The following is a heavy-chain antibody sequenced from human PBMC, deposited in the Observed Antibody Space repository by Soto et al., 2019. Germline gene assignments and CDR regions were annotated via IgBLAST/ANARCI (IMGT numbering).Heavy chain of an antibody. CDR3: ASKSYGDYGYYYYGMDV. V-gene: IGHV3-23*01. CDR2: LSGSGSST. J-gene: IGHJ6*02. Sequence: PGGSLRLSCAASGFTFSSYAMSWVRQAPGKGLEWVSALSGSGSSTYYAESVKGRFTISRDNSKNTLYLQMNSLRAEDTAVYYCASKSYGDYGYYYYGMDVWGQGTTVTVSS. D-gene: IGHD4-17*01. CDR1: GFTFSSYA.